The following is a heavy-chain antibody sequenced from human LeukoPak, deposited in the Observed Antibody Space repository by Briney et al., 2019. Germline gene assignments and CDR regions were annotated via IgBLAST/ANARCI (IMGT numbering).Heavy chain of an antibody. CDR2: ISYDGSNK. D-gene: IGHD3-22*01. J-gene: IGHJ3*02. CDR3: ASRYDSSGYYWDAFDI. CDR1: GFTFSSYA. V-gene: IGHV3-30*04. Sequence: PGRSLRLSCAASGFTFSSYAMHWVRQAPGKGLEWVAVISYDGSNKYYADSVKGRFTISRDNSKNTLYLQMNSLRAEDTAVYYCASRYDSSGYYWDAFDIWGQGTMVTVSS.